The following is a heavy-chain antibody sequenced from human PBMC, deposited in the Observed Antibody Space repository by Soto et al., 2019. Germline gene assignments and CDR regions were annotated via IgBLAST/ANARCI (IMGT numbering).Heavy chain of an antibody. CDR3: AKDEVLDFDWLPLYYYYYGMDV. V-gene: IGHV3-23*01. CDR1: GFTFSSYA. Sequence: PGGSLRLSCAASGFTFSSYAMSWVRQAPGKGLEWVSAISGSGGSTYYADSVKGRFTISRDNSKNTLYLQMNSLRAEDTAVYYCAKDEVLDFDWLPLYYYYYGMDVWGQGTTVTVSS. D-gene: IGHD3-9*01. J-gene: IGHJ6*02. CDR2: ISGSGGST.